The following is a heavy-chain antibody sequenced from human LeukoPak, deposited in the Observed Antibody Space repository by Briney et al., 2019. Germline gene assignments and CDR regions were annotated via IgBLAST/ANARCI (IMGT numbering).Heavy chain of an antibody. Sequence: GGSLRLSCAASGFTVSSNYMSWVRQAPGKGLEWVSVIYSGGSTYYADSVKGRFTISRDDSKNTLYLQMNSLRAEDTAVYYCARDEPITIFGVATMKFDPWGQGTLVTVSS. J-gene: IGHJ5*02. CDR2: IYSGGST. V-gene: IGHV3-66*01. D-gene: IGHD3-3*01. CDR3: ARDEPITIFGVATMKFDP. CDR1: GFTVSSNY.